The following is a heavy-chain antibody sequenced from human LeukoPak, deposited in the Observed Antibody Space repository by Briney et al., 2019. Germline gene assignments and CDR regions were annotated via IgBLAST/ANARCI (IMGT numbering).Heavy chain of an antibody. CDR2: IYYFGNT. Sequence: PSENLSLTCSVSGGSIYTYYWSWIRQSPGKGLEWIGYIYYFGNTDYNPSLKSRVTISVDTSKNQFSLNLRSVTAADTAVYYCAKLGSPRAFWGQGILVRVSS. CDR3: AKLGSPRAF. J-gene: IGHJ4*02. V-gene: IGHV4-59*01. D-gene: IGHD7-27*01. CDR1: GGSIYTYY.